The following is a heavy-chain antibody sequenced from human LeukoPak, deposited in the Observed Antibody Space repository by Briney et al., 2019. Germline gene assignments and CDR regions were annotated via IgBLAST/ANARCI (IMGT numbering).Heavy chain of an antibody. CDR3: ARPLIRNYHSGMDV. Sequence: GASVKVSCKASGGTFSSYTISWVRQAPGQGLEWMGRIIPILGIANYAQKFQGRVTITADKSTSTAYMELSSLRSEDTAVDYCARPLIRNYHSGMDVWGQGTRVTVSS. V-gene: IGHV1-69*02. J-gene: IGHJ6*02. CDR1: GGTFSSYT. D-gene: IGHD3-10*01. CDR2: IIPILGIA.